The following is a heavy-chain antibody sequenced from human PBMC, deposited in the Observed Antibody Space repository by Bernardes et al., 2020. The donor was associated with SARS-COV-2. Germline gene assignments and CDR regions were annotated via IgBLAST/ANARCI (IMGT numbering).Heavy chain of an antibody. D-gene: IGHD3-10*02. CDR3: ARGYYVTDV. CDR2: IWYDGGNK. Sequence: GGSLRLSCVASGFSLGSYAMHWVRQAPGKGLEWVAVIWYDGGNKYYADSVKGRFTISRDNSKNTLYVQMNSLRAEDTAVYYCARGYYVTDVWGQGTTVTVSS. CDR1: GFSLGSYA. V-gene: IGHV3-33*01. J-gene: IGHJ6*02.